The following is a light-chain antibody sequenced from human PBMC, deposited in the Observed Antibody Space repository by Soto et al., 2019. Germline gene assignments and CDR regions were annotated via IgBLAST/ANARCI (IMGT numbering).Light chain of an antibody. J-gene: IGKJ1*01. Sequence: EIVLTQSPGTLSLSPGERATLSCRASQSVSSSYLVWYQQKPGQAPRLLIYGASSRAAGIPDRFSGGGSGTDFTLTISRLEPEDFAVYFCQHYGSSSWTFGQGTKVEIK. V-gene: IGKV3-20*01. CDR1: QSVSSSY. CDR3: QHYGSSSWT. CDR2: GAS.